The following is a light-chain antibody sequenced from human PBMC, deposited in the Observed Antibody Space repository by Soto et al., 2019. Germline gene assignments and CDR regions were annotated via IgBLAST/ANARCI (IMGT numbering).Light chain of an antibody. Sequence: DRDAIHCRASQGIRNDLGWYQQKPGKAPKLLIYAASSLQSGVPSRFSGSGSGTDFTLTISSLQPEDFATYYCLQDYNYPHTFGGGTKVDI. CDR2: AAS. CDR1: QGIRND. V-gene: IGKV1-6*01. CDR3: LQDYNYPHT. J-gene: IGKJ4*01.